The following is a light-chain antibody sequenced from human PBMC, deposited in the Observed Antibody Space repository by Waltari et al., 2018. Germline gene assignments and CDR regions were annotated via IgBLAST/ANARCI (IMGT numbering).Light chain of an antibody. CDR3: QKYGTRPAT. Sequence: EIVLTQSPASLSLSPGDRATLSCRASQSVGRTLAWYQQRPGQAPRLLIDDASSRATGIPDRFSGSGSGTDFSLTISRLEPEDCAVYYCQKYGTRPATFGQGTKVEVK. CDR2: DAS. CDR1: QSVGRT. V-gene: IGKV3-20*01. J-gene: IGKJ1*01.